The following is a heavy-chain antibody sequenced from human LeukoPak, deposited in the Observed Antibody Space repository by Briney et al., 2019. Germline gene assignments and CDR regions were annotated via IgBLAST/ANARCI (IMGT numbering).Heavy chain of an antibody. Sequence: GGPLRLSCAASGFTFNNYAMSWVRQAPGKGLEWVSSIGGGPDETFYADSVRGRFTISRDNSKSMLYLQLSSLRVEDTAIYYCAKDGVSFNKRYDWLDPWGQGTLLTVSS. CDR3: AKDGVSFNKRYDWLDP. CDR2: IGGGPDET. CDR1: GFTFNNYA. J-gene: IGHJ5*02. V-gene: IGHV3-23*01. D-gene: IGHD1/OR15-1a*01.